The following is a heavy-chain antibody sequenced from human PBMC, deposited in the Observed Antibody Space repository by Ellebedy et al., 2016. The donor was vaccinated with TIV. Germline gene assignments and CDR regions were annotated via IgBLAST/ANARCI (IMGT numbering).Heavy chain of an antibody. D-gene: IGHD1-14*01. CDR3: ARGHISPEDY. CDR2: IIDDGSTT. V-gene: IGHV3-74*01. Sequence: PGGSLRLSCAASGFTFSSYWMHWVRQAPGKGLVWVSRIIDDGSTTNYADSGKGRFTISRDNAKNTLYLQMNSLRAEDTAVYYCARGHISPEDYWGQGTLVTVSS. J-gene: IGHJ4*02. CDR1: GFTFSSYW.